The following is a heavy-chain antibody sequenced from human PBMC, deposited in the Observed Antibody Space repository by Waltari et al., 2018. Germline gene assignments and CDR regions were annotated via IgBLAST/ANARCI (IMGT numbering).Heavy chain of an antibody. D-gene: IGHD3-22*01. J-gene: IGHJ4*02. V-gene: IGHV4-34*01. CDR2: INHSGST. CDR3: ARGSPHSSGYYRY. CDR1: GGSFSGYY. Sequence: QVQLQQWGAGLLKPSETLSLTCAVYGGSFSGYYWSWIRQPPGRGLEWIGEINHSGSTNYNPSLKSRVTISVDTSKNQFSLKLSSVTAADTAVYYCARGSPHSSGYYRYWGQGTLVTVSS.